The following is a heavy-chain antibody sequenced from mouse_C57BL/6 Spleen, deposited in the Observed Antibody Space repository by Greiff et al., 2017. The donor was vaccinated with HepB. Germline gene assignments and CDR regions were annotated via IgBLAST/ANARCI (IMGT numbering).Heavy chain of an antibody. Sequence: QVQLKESGPELVKPGASVKISCKASGYAFSSSWMNWVKQRPGKGLEWIGRIYPGDGDTNYNGKFKGKATLTADKSSSTAYMQLSSLTSEDSAVYFCARSGYYYGSSYVGAMDYWGQGTSVTVSS. CDR3: ARSGYYYGSSYVGAMDY. CDR2: IYPGDGDT. J-gene: IGHJ4*01. D-gene: IGHD1-1*01. V-gene: IGHV1-82*01. CDR1: GYAFSSSW.